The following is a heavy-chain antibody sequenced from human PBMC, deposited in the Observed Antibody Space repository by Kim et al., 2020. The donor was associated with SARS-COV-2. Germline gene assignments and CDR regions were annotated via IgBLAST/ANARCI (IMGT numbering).Heavy chain of an antibody. V-gene: IGHV4-59*01. J-gene: IGHJ4*02. CDR2: T. CDR3: ARVRSPQSFDY. Sequence: TNYNPSLKSRVTIPVDTSKNQFSLKRSSVTAADTAVYYCARVRSPQSFDYWGQGTLVTVSS.